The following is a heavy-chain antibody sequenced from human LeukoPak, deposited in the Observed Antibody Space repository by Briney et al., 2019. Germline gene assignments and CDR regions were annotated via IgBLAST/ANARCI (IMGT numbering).Heavy chain of an antibody. CDR2: IYNSGTT. J-gene: IGHJ6*02. CDR1: GGSISGGGYY. Sequence: PSETLSLTCTVSGGSISGGGYYWSWIRQHPGKGLEWIGYIYNSGTTYYNPSLKSRVTISVDMSKNQFSLKLSSVTAADTAVYYCARDPTRRNYHGLDVWGQGTTVTVSS. V-gene: IGHV4-31*03. CDR3: ARDPTRRNYHGLDV. D-gene: IGHD1-7*01.